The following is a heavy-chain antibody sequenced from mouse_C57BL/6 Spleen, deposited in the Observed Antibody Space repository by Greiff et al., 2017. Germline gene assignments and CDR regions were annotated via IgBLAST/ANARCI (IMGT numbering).Heavy chain of an antibody. Sequence: EVQLQQSGPELVKPGASVKISCKASGYTFTDYYMNWVKQSHGKSLEWIGDINPNNGGTSYNQKFKGKATLTVDKSSSTAYMELRSLTSEDSAVYYCAAYYYGSSYHYAMDYWGQGTSVTVSS. CDR1: GYTFTDYY. V-gene: IGHV1-26*01. CDR3: AAYYYGSSYHYAMDY. D-gene: IGHD1-1*01. J-gene: IGHJ4*01. CDR2: INPNNGGT.